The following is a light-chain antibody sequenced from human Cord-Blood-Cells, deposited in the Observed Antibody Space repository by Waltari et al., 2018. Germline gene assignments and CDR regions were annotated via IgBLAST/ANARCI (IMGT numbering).Light chain of an antibody. CDR1: SRDVGGYHY. V-gene: IGLV2-14*01. J-gene: IGLJ3*02. Sequence: QSALTQPASVSGSPGQSLTISFTGTSRDVGGYHYCARYQQHPGKAPKPMIDDGSKRPSGVSNRFSGSKSGNTASLTISGLQAEDEADYYCSSYTSSSTWVFGGGTKLTVL. CDR2: DGS. CDR3: SSYTSSSTWV.